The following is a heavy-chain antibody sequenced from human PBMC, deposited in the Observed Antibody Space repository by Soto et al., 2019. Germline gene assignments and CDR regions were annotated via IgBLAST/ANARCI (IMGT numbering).Heavy chain of an antibody. D-gene: IGHD2-2*01. Sequence: QVQLVQSGAEVKKPGASVKVSCKASGYDFSSYGISWVRQAPGQGLEWMGWISASNGNRDYAQQFQGRVSMTTDTSTTTAYMELRSLRSDDTAVYYCARVVPGAEAWFGPWGQGTLVTVSS. CDR3: ARVVPGAEAWFGP. CDR1: GYDFSSYG. CDR2: ISASNGNR. J-gene: IGHJ5*02. V-gene: IGHV1-18*04.